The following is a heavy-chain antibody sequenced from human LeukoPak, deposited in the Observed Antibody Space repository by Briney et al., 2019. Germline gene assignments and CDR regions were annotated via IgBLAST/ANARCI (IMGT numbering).Heavy chain of an antibody. V-gene: IGHV3-21*01. D-gene: IGHD2-2*01. Sequence: GGSLRLSCAASGFTFSSYSMNWVRQAPGKGLEWVSSISSSSSYIYYADSVKGRFTISRDNAKNSLYLQMNSLRAEDTAVYYCARRQYCSSTSCLTYYYYYGMDVWGQGTTVTVSS. CDR2: ISSSSSYI. CDR1: GFTFSSYS. CDR3: ARRQYCSSTSCLTYYYYYGMDV. J-gene: IGHJ6*02.